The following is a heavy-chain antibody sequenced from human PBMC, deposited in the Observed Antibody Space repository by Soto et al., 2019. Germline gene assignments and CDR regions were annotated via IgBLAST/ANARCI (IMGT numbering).Heavy chain of an antibody. Sequence: QITLKESGPTLVRPTQTLTLTCTFSGFSLSTSGVGVGWIRQSPGKALEWLALIFWDDDKRYSPSLKSRLSTTKGTSKNQLVLTMTKMYPVDAGTYYCTHHGYYSYGMDVLGQGTTVTVSS. V-gene: IGHV2-5*02. CDR3: THHGYYSYGMDV. CDR2: IFWDDDK. CDR1: GFSLSTSGVG. J-gene: IGHJ6*02. D-gene: IGHD2-8*01.